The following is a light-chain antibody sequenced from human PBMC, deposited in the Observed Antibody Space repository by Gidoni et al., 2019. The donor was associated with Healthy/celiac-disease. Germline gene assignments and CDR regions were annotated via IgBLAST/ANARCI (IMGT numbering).Light chain of an antibody. CDR1: TGAVTSGYY. J-gene: IGLJ3*02. Sequence: QTVVTQEHSLTVSPGGTVTLTCASSTGAVTSGYYPNWFQQKPGQAPRALIYSTSNKNSWTPARFSGSLLGGKAALTLSGVQPEDEAEYYCLLYYGGANWVFGGGTKLTVL. V-gene: IGLV7-43*01. CDR3: LLYYGGANWV. CDR2: STS.